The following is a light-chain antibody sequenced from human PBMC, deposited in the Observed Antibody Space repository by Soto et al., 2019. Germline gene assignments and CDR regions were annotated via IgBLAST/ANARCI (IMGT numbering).Light chain of an antibody. V-gene: IGKV3-11*01. CDR1: QSVSSY. Sequence: EIVLTQSPATLSLSPGERATLSCRASQSVSSYLAWYQQKPGQAPSLLIYDSSNRATGIPARFSCSGSGTDLTLTISSLVPEDFGVYYCQQRSKWWTFGQGTKMEIK. J-gene: IGKJ1*01. CDR2: DSS. CDR3: QQRSKWWT.